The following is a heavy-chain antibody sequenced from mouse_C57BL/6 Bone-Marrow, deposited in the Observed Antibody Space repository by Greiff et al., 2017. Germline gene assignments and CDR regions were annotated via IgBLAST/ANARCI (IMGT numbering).Heavy chain of an antibody. J-gene: IGHJ4*01. CDR2: IDPENGDT. CDR3: TTETTTVVATRSYYYAMDY. CDR1: GFNIKDDY. D-gene: IGHD1-1*01. V-gene: IGHV14-4*01. Sequence: VQLKESGAELVRPGASVKLSCTASGFNIKDDYMHWVKQRPEQGLEWIGWIDPENGDTEYASKFQGKATITADTSSNTAYLQLSSLTSEDTAVYYCTTETTTVVATRSYYYAMDYWGQGTSVTVSS.